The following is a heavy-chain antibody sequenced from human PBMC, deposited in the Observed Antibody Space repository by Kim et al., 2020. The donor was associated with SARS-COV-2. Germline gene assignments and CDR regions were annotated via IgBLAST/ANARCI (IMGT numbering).Heavy chain of an antibody. J-gene: IGHJ4*02. Sequence: GGSLRLSCAASGFTFSSYWMSWVRQAPGKGLEWVANIKQDGSEKYYVDSVKGRFTISRDNAKNSLYLQMNSLRAEDTAVYYCARDGIVVPAAMASLNDYWGQGTLVTVSS. CDR3: ARDGIVVPAAMASLNDY. V-gene: IGHV3-7*01. CDR2: IKQDGSEK. D-gene: IGHD2-2*01. CDR1: GFTFSSYW.